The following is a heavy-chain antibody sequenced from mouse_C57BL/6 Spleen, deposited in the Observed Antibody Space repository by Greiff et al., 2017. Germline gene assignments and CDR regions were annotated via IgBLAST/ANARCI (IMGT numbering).Heavy chain of an antibody. Sequence: VQLQQSGPELVKPGASVKISCKASGYTFTDYYMNWVKQSHGKSLEWIGDINPNNGGTSYNQKFKGKATLTVDKSSSTAYMELRSLTSEDSAVYYCARGYYGNSFWFAYWGQETLVTVSA. CDR3: ARGYYGNSFWFAY. J-gene: IGHJ3*01. CDR2: INPNNGGT. CDR1: GYTFTDYY. V-gene: IGHV1-26*01. D-gene: IGHD2-1*01.